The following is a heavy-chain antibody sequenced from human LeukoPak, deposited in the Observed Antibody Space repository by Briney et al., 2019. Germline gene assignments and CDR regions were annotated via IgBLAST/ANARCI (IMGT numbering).Heavy chain of an antibody. Sequence: PSETLSLTCTVSGGSITSHYWSWIRQPPGKALSGIGYMYYSGFSNYNPSLKSRVTISIDTSKNQFSLKLSSVTAADTAVYYCARDAIDGGYYMDVWGRGTTVTVSS. CDR1: GGSITSHY. J-gene: IGHJ6*03. CDR2: MYYSGFS. V-gene: IGHV4-59*11. D-gene: IGHD2-15*01. CDR3: ARDAIDGGYYMDV.